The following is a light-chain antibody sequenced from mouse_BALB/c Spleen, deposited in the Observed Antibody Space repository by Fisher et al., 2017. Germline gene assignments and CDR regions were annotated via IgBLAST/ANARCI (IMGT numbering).Light chain of an antibody. V-gene: IGKV4-92*01. Sequence: DIVLTQSPASLSMAIGEKVTIRCITSTDIDDDMNWYQQKPGSSPKLLIYRTSILASGVLDSFSGSGSESSYTLTISCMQDEVAATYYCQQGSSSPFTFGSGTKLEIK. CDR3: QQGSSSPFT. CDR1: TDIDDD. J-gene: IGKJ4*01. CDR2: RTS.